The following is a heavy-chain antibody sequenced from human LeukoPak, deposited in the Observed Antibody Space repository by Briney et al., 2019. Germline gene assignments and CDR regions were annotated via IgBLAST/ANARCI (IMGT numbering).Heavy chain of an antibody. Sequence: GGSLRLSCAASGFTVSSNYMSWVRQAPGKGLEWVSAIYSGGSTYYADSVKGRFTISRDNSKNTLYLQMNSLRAEDTAVYYCARDYDSSGYFSTFDYWGQGTLVTVSS. J-gene: IGHJ4*02. V-gene: IGHV3-66*02. CDR3: ARDYDSSGYFSTFDY. D-gene: IGHD3-22*01. CDR2: IYSGGST. CDR1: GFTVSSNY.